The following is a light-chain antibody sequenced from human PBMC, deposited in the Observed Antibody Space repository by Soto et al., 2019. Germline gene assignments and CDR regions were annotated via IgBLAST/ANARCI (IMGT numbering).Light chain of an antibody. CDR2: GAS. CDR1: QSVSSSY. V-gene: IGKV3-20*01. J-gene: IGKJ4*01. CDR3: QQDGSSP. Sequence: EIVLTQSPGTLSLSPGERATLSCRASQSVSSSYLAWYQQKPGQAPRLLIYGASSRATGIPDRFSGSGSGTDFTLTISRLEPEDFAVYYCQQDGSSPFGGGTKVEIK.